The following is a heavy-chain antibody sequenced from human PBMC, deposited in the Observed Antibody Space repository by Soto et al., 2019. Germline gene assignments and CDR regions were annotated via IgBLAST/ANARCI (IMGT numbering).Heavy chain of an antibody. J-gene: IGHJ6*02. CDR1: GYSFTSYW. CDR2: IYPGDSDT. D-gene: IGHD4-4*01. V-gene: IGHV5-51*01. CDR3: ARLESVRLSYGMDV. Sequence: PGESLKISCEASGYSFTSYWIGWVRQMPGKGLEWMGIIYPGDSDTRYSPSLQGQVTISTDKSISTAYLQWRSLKASDTAIYYCARLESVRLSYGMDVWGQGTTVTVSS.